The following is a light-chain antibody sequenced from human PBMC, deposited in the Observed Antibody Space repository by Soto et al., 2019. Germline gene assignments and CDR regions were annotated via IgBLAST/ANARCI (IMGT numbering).Light chain of an antibody. V-gene: IGKV1-5*03. CDR3: QQYNSDSFYT. J-gene: IGKJ2*01. CDR1: QSFGTW. CDR2: RTS. Sequence: DIQLTQSPSTLSASVGDRVAITCRASQSFGTWLVWYQQKPGKAPNLLIYRTSSLGRGVPSRFSGGGSGTEFTLTISSLQPDDFATYYCQQYNSDSFYTFGQGTKVEIK.